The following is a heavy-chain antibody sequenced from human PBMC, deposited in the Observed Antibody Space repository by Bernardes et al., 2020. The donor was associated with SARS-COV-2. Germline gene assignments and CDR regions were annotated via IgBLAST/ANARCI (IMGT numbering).Heavy chain of an antibody. CDR1: GFTFSTYT. Sequence: GESLHLSCAASGFTFSTYTIRWVRQAPGKGLAWVSALTRDGTTYFIDSVKGRSTISRDNSRSTVYLQLNSLRADDTAVYYCAKWGGYGDSWGKGTLVAVSS. J-gene: IGHJ4*02. V-gene: IGHV3-23*01. CDR2: LTRDGTT. D-gene: IGHD5-18*01. CDR3: AKWGGYGDS.